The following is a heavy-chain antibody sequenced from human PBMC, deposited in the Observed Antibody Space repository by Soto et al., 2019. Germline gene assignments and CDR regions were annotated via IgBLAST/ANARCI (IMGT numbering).Heavy chain of an antibody. J-gene: IGHJ6*02. Sequence: PGESLKISCKASGHSFTDYWISWVRQMPGKGLDWMARIDPSDSYTNYSPSFQGHVTISADKSLNTAFLQWSSLKASDSAMYYCARLRLIAGIEGGGYYGMDVWGQGTTVTVSS. CDR3: ARLRLIAGIEGGGYYGMDV. V-gene: IGHV5-10-1*01. D-gene: IGHD2-21*01. CDR1: GHSFTDYW. CDR2: IDPSDSYT.